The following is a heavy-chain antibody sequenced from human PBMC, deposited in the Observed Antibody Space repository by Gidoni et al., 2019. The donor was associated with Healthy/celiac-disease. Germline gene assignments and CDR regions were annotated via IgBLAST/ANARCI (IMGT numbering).Heavy chain of an antibody. CDR1: GYSFTSYW. Sequence: EVQLVQSGAEVKKPGESLKISCKGSGYSFTSYWICWVRQMPGKGLEWMGIIYPGYSDTRYSPSFQGQVTISADKSISTAYLQWSSLKASDTAMYYCARHGHAFGGVYTLNYWGQGTLVTVSS. V-gene: IGHV5-51*01. CDR3: ARHGHAFGGVYTLNY. CDR2: IYPGYSDT. D-gene: IGHD3-16*01. J-gene: IGHJ4*02.